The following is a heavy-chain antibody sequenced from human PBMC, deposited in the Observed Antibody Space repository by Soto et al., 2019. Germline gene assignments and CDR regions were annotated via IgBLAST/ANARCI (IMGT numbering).Heavy chain of an antibody. D-gene: IGHD6-13*01. J-gene: IGHJ4*02. CDR1: GGSISSSSYY. Sequence: PSETPSLTCTVSGGSISSSSYYWGWIRQPPGKGLEWIGSIYYSGSTYYNPSLKSRVTISVDTSKNQFSLKLSSVTAADTAVYYCARHLSSSFNYFDYWGQGTLVTVSS. V-gene: IGHV4-39*01. CDR3: ARHLSSSFNYFDY. CDR2: IYYSGST.